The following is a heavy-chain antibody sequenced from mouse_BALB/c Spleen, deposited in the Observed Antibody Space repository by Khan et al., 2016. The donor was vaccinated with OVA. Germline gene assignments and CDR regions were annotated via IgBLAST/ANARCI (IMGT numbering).Heavy chain of an antibody. CDR3: TRDRIDY. CDR1: GYTFTTYW. V-gene: IGHV1-7*01. Sequence: VQLQQSGAELAKPGASVKMSCKASGYTFTTYWMHWVKQRPGQGLEWIGYINPTSGYTDYNDTFKDRATLSAAKSPSTAYMQLNSRPSEDAAVYYCTRDRIDYWGQGTTLTVSS. J-gene: IGHJ2*01. CDR2: INPTSGYT.